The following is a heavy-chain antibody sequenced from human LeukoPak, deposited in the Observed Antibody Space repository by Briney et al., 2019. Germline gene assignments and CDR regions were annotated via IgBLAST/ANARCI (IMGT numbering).Heavy chain of an antibody. V-gene: IGHV3-48*03. CDR2: ISSNSRTI. Sequence: PGGSLRLSCATSGFSFSTQEMTWVRQAPGKGLEWVSYISSNSRTIYYADSVKGRFTISRDNTRNSVFLQLNSLRVEDTGFYYCARGSYTGFDLYFDYWGRGTLVTVSS. CDR3: ARGSYTGFDLYFDY. CDR1: GFSFSTQE. D-gene: IGHD5-12*01. J-gene: IGHJ4*02.